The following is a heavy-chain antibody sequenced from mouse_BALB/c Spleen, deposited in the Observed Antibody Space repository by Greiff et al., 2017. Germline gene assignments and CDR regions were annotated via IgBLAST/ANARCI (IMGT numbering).Heavy chain of an antibody. CDR3: SFMITTGGPYAMDY. CDR1: GYSITSDYA. Sequence: DVKLQESGPGLVKPSQSLSLTCTVTGYSITSDYAWNWIRQFPGNKLEWMGYISYSGSTSYNPSLKSRISITRDTSKNQFFLQLNSVTTEDTATYYCSFMITTGGPYAMDYWGQGTSVTVSS. V-gene: IGHV3-2*02. J-gene: IGHJ4*01. D-gene: IGHD2-4*01. CDR2: ISYSGST.